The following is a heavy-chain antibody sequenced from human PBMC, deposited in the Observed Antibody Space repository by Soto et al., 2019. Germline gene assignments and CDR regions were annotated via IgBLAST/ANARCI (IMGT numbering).Heavy chain of an antibody. J-gene: IGHJ5*02. D-gene: IGHD3-3*01. V-gene: IGHV1-69*06. CDR1: GVTFSSYA. CDR3: ARGEYYDFWSGYYPTWFDP. Sequence: SVEVSCKASGVTFSSYAISWVRQAPGQGLEWMGGIIPIFGTANYAQKFQGRVTITADKSTSTAYMELSSLRSEDTAVYYCARGEYYDFWSGYYPTWFDPWGQGTLVTVSS. CDR2: IIPIFGTA.